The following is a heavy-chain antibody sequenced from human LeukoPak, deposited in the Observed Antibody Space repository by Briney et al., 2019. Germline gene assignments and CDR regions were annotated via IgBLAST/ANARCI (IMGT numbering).Heavy chain of an antibody. D-gene: IGHD3-22*01. CDR3: ASSRDYYDSSGYYYYYYGMDV. CDR1: GGSIGSYY. J-gene: IGHJ6*02. CDR2: IYYSGST. Sequence: PSETLSLTCTVSGGSIGSYYWSWIRQPPGKGLERIGYIYYSGSTNYNPSLKSRVTISVDTSKNQFSLKLSSVTAADTAVYYCASSRDYYDSSGYYYYYYGMDVWGQGTTVTVSS. V-gene: IGHV4-59*01.